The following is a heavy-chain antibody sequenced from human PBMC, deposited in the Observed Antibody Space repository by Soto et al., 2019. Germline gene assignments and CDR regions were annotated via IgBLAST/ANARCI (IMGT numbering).Heavy chain of an antibody. J-gene: IGHJ4*02. CDR2: INHSGSA. CDR1: GGSFSGNH. Sequence: QVQLQESGAGLLKPSETLSLTCAVYGGSFSGNHWSWIRQPPGKGAEWIGEINHSGSANNNPSLKSRVTKSIDTSKKHFSLKLSSVTAADTAGYYCARAYIGLNFDYWGQGTQVTVSS. V-gene: IGHV4-34*02. CDR3: ARAYIGLNFDY. D-gene: IGHD3-16*01.